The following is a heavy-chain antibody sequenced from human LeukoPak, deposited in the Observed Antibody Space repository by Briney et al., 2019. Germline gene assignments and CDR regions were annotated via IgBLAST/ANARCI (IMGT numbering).Heavy chain of an antibody. CDR2: IYSGGST. Sequence: GGSLRLSCSTSGFTFSNFAMTWVRQAPGKGLEWVSNIYSGGSTYYADSVKGRFTVSRDDSKNTLYLQMNSLRAEDTAVYYCARDWLNYGSPYYSMDVWGQGTTVTVSS. V-gene: IGHV3-53*01. CDR1: GFTFSNFA. CDR3: ARDWLNYGSPYYSMDV. J-gene: IGHJ6*02. D-gene: IGHD4-17*01.